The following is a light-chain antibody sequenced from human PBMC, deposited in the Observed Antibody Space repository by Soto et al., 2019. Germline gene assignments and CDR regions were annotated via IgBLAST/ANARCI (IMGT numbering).Light chain of an antibody. V-gene: IGKV3-20*01. CDR2: GAS. CDR1: QSVSSSY. J-gene: IGKJ1*01. Sequence: EIVLTQSPGTLSLSPGERATLSCRASQSVSSSYLAWYQQKPGQAPRLLIYGASSRATGIPDRFSGSGSGTDFTLTISRLEPEXFAVYYCQQYGSSHWTFGQGTKVEIK. CDR3: QQYGSSHWT.